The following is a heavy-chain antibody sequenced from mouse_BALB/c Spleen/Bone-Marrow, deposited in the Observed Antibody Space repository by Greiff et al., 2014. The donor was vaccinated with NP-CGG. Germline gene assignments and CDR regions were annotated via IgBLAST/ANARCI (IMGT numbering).Heavy chain of an antibody. CDR3: ARAAYDPYAMDY. CDR1: GYTFTSYY. J-gene: IGHJ4*01. D-gene: IGHD2-3*01. CDR2: INPNNDGT. Sequence: QVHVKQSGAELVKPGASVKLPCKASGYTFTSYYMYWVKQRPGQGLEWIGEINPNNDGTNFNEKFKSKATLTVDKSSSTAYMQLSSLTSEDSAVYYCARAAYDPYAMDYWGQGTSVTVSS. V-gene: IGHV1S81*02.